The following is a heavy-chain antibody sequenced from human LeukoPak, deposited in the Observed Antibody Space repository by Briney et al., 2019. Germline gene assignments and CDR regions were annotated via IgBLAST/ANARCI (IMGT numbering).Heavy chain of an antibody. D-gene: IGHD5-12*01. CDR1: GFTFSSYA. CDR2: ISGSGGST. J-gene: IGHJ3*02. Sequence: PGGSLRLSCAASGFTFSSYAMSWVRQAPGKGLEWVSAISGSGGSTYYADSVKGRFTISRDNSKNTLYLQMNSLRAEDTAVYYCGLATLDAFDIWSQGTMVTVSS. CDR3: GLATLDAFDI. V-gene: IGHV3-23*01.